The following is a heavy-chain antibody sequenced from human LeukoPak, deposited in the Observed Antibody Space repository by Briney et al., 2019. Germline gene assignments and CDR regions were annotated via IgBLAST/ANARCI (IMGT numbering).Heavy chain of an antibody. D-gene: IGHD3-22*01. CDR3: AGLVGRYSSGLYYYCFDY. CDR1: GGSFSGYY. V-gene: IGHV4-34*01. J-gene: IGHJ4*02. Sequence: SETLSLTCAVYGGSFSGYYWSWIRQPPGKGLEWIGEMYLSGTTHSNPSVKSRVTISIDKSKNQFFLNLSSVTAADTAVYYCAGLVGRYSSGLYYYCFDYWGQGTLVTVSS. CDR2: MYLSGTT.